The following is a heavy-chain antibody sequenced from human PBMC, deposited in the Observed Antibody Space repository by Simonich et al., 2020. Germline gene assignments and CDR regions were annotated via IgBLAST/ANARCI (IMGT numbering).Heavy chain of an antibody. J-gene: IGHJ3*02. Sequence: EVQLVESGGGLVQPGGSLRLSCAASGFTFSSYWMHWVRQAPGKGLLWVSRINSDGGSTSYADSGKGRFTSSRDNAKNTLYLQMNSLRAEDTAVYYCARDYSNYDAFDIWGQGTMVTVSS. CDR2: INSDGGST. CDR3: ARDYSNYDAFDI. D-gene: IGHD4-4*01. V-gene: IGHV3-74*01. CDR1: GFTFSSYW.